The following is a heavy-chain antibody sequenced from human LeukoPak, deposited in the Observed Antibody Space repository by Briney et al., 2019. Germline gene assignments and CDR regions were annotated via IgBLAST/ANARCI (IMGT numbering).Heavy chain of an antibody. J-gene: IGHJ3*02. CDR1: GYTFTSYD. CDR3: ARVADYFLDAFDI. D-gene: IGHD3-10*01. CDR2: MNPNSGNT. V-gene: IGHV1-8*03. Sequence: ASVTVSCKASGYTFTSYDINWVRQATGQGLEWMGWMNPNSGNTGYAQKFQGRVTITRNTSISTAYMELSSLRSEDTAVYYCARVADYFLDAFDIWGQGTMVTVSS.